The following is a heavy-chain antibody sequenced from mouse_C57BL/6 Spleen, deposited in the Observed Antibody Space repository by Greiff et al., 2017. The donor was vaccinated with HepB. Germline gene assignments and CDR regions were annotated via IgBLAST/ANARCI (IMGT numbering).Heavy chain of an antibody. V-gene: IGHV5-17*01. CDR1: GFTFSDYG. D-gene: IGHD2-10*01. J-gene: IGHJ4*01. CDR3: ATPTGYAMDY. CDR2: ISSGSSTI. Sequence: EVKLMESGGGLVKPGGSLKLSCAASGFTFSDYGMHWVRQAPEKGLEWVAYISSGSSTIYYADTVKGRFTISRDNAKNTLFLQMTSLRSEDTAMYYCATPTGYAMDYWGQGTSVTVSS.